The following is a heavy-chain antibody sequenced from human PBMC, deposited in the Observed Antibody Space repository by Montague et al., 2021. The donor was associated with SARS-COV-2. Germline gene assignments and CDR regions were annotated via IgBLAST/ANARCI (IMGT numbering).Heavy chain of an antibody. D-gene: IGHD3-22*01. V-gene: IGHV4-31*03. CDR1: GGSISSGGYY. J-gene: IGHJ3*02. CDR2: IYYSGST. Sequence: TLSLTCTVSGGSISSGGYYWSWIHQHPGKGLEWVGYIYYSGSTYYNPSLKSRVTISVDTSKNQFSLKLSSVTAADTAVYYCARARITMIVVVNAFDIWGQGTMVTVS. CDR3: ARARITMIVVVNAFDI.